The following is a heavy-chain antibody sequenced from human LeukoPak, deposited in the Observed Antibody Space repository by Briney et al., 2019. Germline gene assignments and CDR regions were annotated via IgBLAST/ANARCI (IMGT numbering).Heavy chain of an antibody. CDR3: AREERGLAIDY. J-gene: IGHJ4*02. D-gene: IGHD3/OR15-3a*01. Sequence: PGGSLRLSCAASGVTFTNPAMHSVRQAPGKGLEYVSAINSNGDSTYYGNSVKGRFTISRDNSKSTLYLQMRCVRAAVTAVYYYAREERGLAIDYWGQGALVTVSS. CDR2: INSNGDST. V-gene: IGHV3-64*01. CDR1: GVTFTNPA.